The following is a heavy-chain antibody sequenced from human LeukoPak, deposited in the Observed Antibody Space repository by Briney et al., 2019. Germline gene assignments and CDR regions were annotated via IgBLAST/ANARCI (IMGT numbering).Heavy chain of an antibody. CDR1: GGSISSYY. Sequence: PSETLSLTCTVSGGSISSYYWSWIRQPPGKGLEWIGYIYYSGSTNYNPSLKSRVTIPVDTSKNQFSLKLSSVTAADTAVYYCARAVSSSWYYFDYWGQGTLVTVSS. D-gene: IGHD6-13*01. CDR3: ARAVSSSWYYFDY. CDR2: IYYSGST. V-gene: IGHV4-59*01. J-gene: IGHJ4*02.